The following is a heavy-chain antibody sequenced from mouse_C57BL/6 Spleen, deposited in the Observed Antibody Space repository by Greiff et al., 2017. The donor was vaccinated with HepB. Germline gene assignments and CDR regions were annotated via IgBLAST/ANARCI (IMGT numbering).Heavy chain of an antibody. Sequence: VKLMESGPGLVAPSQSLSITCTVSGFSLTSYGVHWVRQPPGKGLEWLVVIWSDGSTTYNSALKSRLSISKDNSKSQVFLKMNSLQTDDTAMYYCARADGYYVAMDYWGQGTSVTVSS. J-gene: IGHJ4*01. CDR3: ARADGYYVAMDY. CDR1: GFSLTSYG. V-gene: IGHV2-6*03. D-gene: IGHD2-3*01. CDR2: IWSDGST.